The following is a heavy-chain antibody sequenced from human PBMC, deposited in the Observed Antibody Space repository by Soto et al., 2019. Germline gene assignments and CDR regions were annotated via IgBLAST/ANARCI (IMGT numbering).Heavy chain of an antibody. J-gene: IGHJ6*02. Sequence: EVQLLESGGGLVQPGGSLRLSCAASGFTFSSYAMSWVRQAPGKGLEWVSAISGSGGSTYYADSVKGRFTISRDNSKNTLYLQMNILRAEDTAVYYCATRGFLEWLNYYYYGMDVWGQGTTVTVSS. D-gene: IGHD3-3*01. CDR1: GFTFSSYA. V-gene: IGHV3-23*01. CDR2: ISGSGGST. CDR3: ATRGFLEWLNYYYYGMDV.